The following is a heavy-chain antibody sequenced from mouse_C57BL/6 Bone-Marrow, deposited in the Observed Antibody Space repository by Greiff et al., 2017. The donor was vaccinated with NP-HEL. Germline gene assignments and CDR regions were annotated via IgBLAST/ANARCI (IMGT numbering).Heavy chain of an antibody. CDR3: APDYGSRAFAY. J-gene: IGHJ3*01. CDR1: GYTFTSYG. CDR2: IYPRSGNT. D-gene: IGHD1-1*01. V-gene: IGHV1-81*01. Sequence: QVQLQQSGAELARPGASVKLSCKASGYTFTSYGISWVKQRTGQGLEWIGEIYPRSGNTYYNEKFKGKAILTADKSSSTAYMELRSLTSEDSAVYFCAPDYGSRAFAYWGQGTLVTVSA.